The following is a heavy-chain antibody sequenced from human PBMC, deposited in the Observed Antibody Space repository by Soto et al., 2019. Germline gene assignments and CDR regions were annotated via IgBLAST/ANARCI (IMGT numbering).Heavy chain of an antibody. Sequence: PSETLSLTCTVSGGSISSYYWSWIRQPPGKGLEWIGYIYYSGSTNYNPSLKSRVTISVDTSKNQFSLKLSSVTAADTAVYYCASSRAFIAARPYYYYGMDVWGQGTTVTVSS. CDR2: IYYSGST. V-gene: IGHV4-59*01. CDR3: ASSRAFIAARPYYYYGMDV. D-gene: IGHD6-6*01. CDR1: GGSISSYY. J-gene: IGHJ6*02.